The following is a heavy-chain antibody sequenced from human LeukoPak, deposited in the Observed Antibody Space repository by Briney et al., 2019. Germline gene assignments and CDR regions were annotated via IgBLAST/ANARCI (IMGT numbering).Heavy chain of an antibody. Sequence: SETLSLTCIVSGDSISRNYWSWIRQPPGKGLEWIGYIYYSGNTNYNPSLESRVSISVDTSKNQFSLKLSSVTATDTAVYYCARHSLEAFDYWGQGNPVTVSS. V-gene: IGHV4-59*08. CDR2: IYYSGNT. J-gene: IGHJ4*02. D-gene: IGHD3-3*01. CDR1: GDSISRNY. CDR3: ARHSLEAFDY.